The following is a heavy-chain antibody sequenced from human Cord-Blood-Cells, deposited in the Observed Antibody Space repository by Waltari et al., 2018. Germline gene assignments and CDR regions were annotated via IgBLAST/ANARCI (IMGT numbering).Heavy chain of an antibody. CDR2: IYYSGST. D-gene: IGHD2-2*01. V-gene: IGHV4-39*01. Sequence: QLQLQESGPGLVKPSETLSLTCTVSGGSISSSSYYWGWIRQPPGKGLEWIGSIYYSGSTYYNPSLKSRVTISVDTSKNQFSLKLSSVTAADTAVYYCASSSWPDWYFDLWGRGTLVTVSS. CDR3: ASSSWPDWYFDL. J-gene: IGHJ2*01. CDR1: GGSISSSSYY.